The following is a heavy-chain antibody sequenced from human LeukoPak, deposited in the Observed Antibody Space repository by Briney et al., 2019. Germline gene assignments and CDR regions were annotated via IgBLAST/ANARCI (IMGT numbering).Heavy chain of an antibody. J-gene: IGHJ3*02. D-gene: IGHD3-22*01. CDR2: IYFGGTT. V-gene: IGHV4-39*07. CDR3: ARHYYDSSGYYSLNAFDI. CDR1: GGSISSASYY. Sequence: SETLSLTCTVSGGSISSASYYWAWIRQPPGQGLQWIGNIYFGGTTYYNLSLKSRVTISVDTSKNQFSLKLSSVTAADTAVYYCARHYYDSSGYYSLNAFDIWGQGTMVTVSS.